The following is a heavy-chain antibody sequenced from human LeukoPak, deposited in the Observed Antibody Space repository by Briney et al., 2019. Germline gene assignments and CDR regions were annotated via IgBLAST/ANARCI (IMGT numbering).Heavy chain of an antibody. CDR2: ISHDGSNK. CDR1: GFSLSSYG. J-gene: IGHJ4*02. D-gene: IGHD1-7*01. Sequence: PGRSLRLSCAASGFSLSSYGMHWVRLAPGKGLEWVALISHDGSNKYYVDSVKGRFTISRDNSKNTLDLQMNSLRAEDTAVYYCATSSTGATIRFDYWGQGTLVTSSS. V-gene: IGHV3-30*03. CDR3: ATSSTGATIRFDY.